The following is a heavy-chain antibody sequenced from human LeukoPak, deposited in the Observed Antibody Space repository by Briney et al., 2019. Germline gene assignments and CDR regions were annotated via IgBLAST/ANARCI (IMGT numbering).Heavy chain of an antibody. D-gene: IGHD3-10*01. CDR2: IYYSGST. CDR3: ARGDYGSGSQFDY. Sequence: PSETLSLTCTVSGGSISSGGYYWSWIRQHPGKGLEWIGYIYYSGSTYYNPSLKSRVTISVDTSKNQFSLKLSSVTAADTAVYYCARGDYGSGSQFDYWGQGMLVTVSS. J-gene: IGHJ4*02. CDR1: GGSISSGGYY. V-gene: IGHV4-31*03.